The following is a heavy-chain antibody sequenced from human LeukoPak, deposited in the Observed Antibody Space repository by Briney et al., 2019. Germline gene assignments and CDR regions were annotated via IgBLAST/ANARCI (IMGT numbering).Heavy chain of an antibody. CDR1: GYTFTGYY. D-gene: IGHD1-26*01. Sequence: GASVKVSCKASGYTFTGYYMHWVRQAPGQGLEWMGWINPNSGGTNYAQKFQGRVTMTRDTSISTAYMELSRLRSDDTAVYYCARDGAAVGASNYYYYMDVWGKGTTVTISS. J-gene: IGHJ6*03. V-gene: IGHV1-2*02. CDR2: INPNSGGT. CDR3: ARDGAAVGASNYYYYMDV.